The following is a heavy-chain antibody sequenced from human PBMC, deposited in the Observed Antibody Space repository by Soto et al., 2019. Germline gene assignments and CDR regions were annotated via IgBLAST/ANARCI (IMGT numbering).Heavy chain of an antibody. CDR1: GYSFTGYW. CDR3: ARHCSGGSCYSPYGMDV. V-gene: IGHV5-10-1*01. D-gene: IGHD2-15*01. Sequence: PGESLKISCNGSGYSFTGYWISWVRQMPGKGLEWMGRIDPSDSYTNYSPSFQGHVTISADKSISTAYLQWSSLKASDTAMYYCARHCSGGSCYSPYGMDVWGQGTTVTVSS. J-gene: IGHJ6*02. CDR2: IDPSDSYT.